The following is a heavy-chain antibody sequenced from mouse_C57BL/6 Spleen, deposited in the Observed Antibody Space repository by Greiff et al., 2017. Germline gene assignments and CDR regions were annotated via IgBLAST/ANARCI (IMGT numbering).Heavy chain of an antibody. CDR2: IYPRSGNT. CDR1: GYTFTSYG. D-gene: IGHD1-1*01. J-gene: IGHJ2*01. Sequence: VNVVESGAELARPGASVTLSCKASGYTFTSYGIRWVKQRTGQGLEWIGEIYPRSGNTYYNEKFKGKATLTADKSSSTAYMELRSLTSEDSAVYFCARGIHIAPLVAGFDYWGQGTTPTVSS. V-gene: IGHV1-81*01. CDR3: ARGIHIAPLVAGFDY.